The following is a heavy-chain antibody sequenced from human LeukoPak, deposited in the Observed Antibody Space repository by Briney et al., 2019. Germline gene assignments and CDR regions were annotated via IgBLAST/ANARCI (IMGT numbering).Heavy chain of an antibody. V-gene: IGHV1-18*01. J-gene: IGHJ4*02. CDR3: AREGGNGYYYDSSGYYGFDY. D-gene: IGHD3-22*01. Sequence: ASVKVSCKASGYTFTSYGISWVRQAPGQGLGWMGWISAYNGNTNYAQKLQGRVTMTTDTSTSTAYMELRSLRSDDTAVYYCAREGGNGYYYDSSGYYGFDYWGQGTLVTVSS. CDR2: ISAYNGNT. CDR1: GYTFTSYG.